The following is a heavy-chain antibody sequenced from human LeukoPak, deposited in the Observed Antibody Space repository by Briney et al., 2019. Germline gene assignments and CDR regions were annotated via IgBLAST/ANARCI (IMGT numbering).Heavy chain of an antibody. Sequence: GGSLRLSCAASGFTFSSFAMNWVRQAPGKGLEWVSSISSSSSYIYYADSMKGRFTISRDNAKNSLYLQMNSLRAEDTAVYFCARGIYTSSPRNPKNFFDYWGQGTLVTVS. CDR2: ISSSSSYI. J-gene: IGHJ4*02. V-gene: IGHV3-21*01. CDR1: GFTFSSFA. CDR3: ARGIYTSSPRNPKNFFDY. D-gene: IGHD2-2*02.